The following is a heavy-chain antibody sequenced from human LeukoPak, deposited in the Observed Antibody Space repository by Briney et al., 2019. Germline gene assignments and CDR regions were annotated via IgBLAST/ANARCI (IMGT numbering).Heavy chain of an antibody. CDR3: ARGYCSGGSCYPVYYYMDV. J-gene: IGHJ6*03. D-gene: IGHD2-15*01. CDR2: IIPIFGTA. CDR1: GYTFTNYA. Sequence: ASVKVSCKASGYTFTNYAISWVRQAPGQGHEWMGGIIPIFGTANYAQKFQGRVTITADESTSTAYMELSSLRSEDTAVYYCARGYCSGGSCYPVYYYMDVWGKGTTVTVSS. V-gene: IGHV1-69*13.